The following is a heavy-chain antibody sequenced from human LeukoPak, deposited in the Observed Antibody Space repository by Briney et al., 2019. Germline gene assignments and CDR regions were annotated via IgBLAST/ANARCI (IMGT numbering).Heavy chain of an antibody. J-gene: IGHJ4*02. CDR3: AGNNWPYYFNY. Sequence: PSGTLSLTCAVSGGSISSGYWWSWVRQPPGKGLEWIGEIYHSGITNYNPSLKSRVTLSVDKSKNQFSLKVSSVTAADTAVYYCAGNNWPYYFNYWGQGTLVTVSS. CDR2: IYHSGIT. V-gene: IGHV4-4*02. D-gene: IGHD1-1*01. CDR1: GGSISSGYW.